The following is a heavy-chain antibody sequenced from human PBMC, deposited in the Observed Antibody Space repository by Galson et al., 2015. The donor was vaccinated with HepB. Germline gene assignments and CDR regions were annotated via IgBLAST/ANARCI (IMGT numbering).Heavy chain of an antibody. Sequence: SLRLSCAASGFTFDDYAMHWVRQAPGKGLEWVSGISWNSGSIGYADSVKGRFTISRDNAKNSLYLQMNSLRAEDTALYYCAKGYDYGDYEGAFDIWGQGTMVTVSS. CDR2: ISWNSGSI. V-gene: IGHV3-9*01. D-gene: IGHD4-17*01. CDR3: AKGYDYGDYEGAFDI. CDR1: GFTFDDYA. J-gene: IGHJ3*02.